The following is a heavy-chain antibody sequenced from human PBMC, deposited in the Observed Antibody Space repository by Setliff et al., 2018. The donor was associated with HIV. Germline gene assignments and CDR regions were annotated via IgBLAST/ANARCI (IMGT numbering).Heavy chain of an antibody. CDR1: GGSISGGGYY. Sequence: KPSETLSLTCTVSGGSISGGGYYWSWIRQHPGKGLDWIGNIYYIGNTDYNPSLKSRVTISIDTSKNQFSLKLSSVTAADTAVYYCARDSYDSSGRNWFDPWGQGTLVTVSS. CDR2: IYYIGNT. D-gene: IGHD3-22*01. J-gene: IGHJ5*02. V-gene: IGHV4-31*03. CDR3: ARDSYDSSGRNWFDP.